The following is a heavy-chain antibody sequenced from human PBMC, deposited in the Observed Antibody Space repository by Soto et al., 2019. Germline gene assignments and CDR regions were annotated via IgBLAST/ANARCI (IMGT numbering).Heavy chain of an antibody. D-gene: IGHD4-17*01. CDR1: GDSVSSNSAA. V-gene: IGHV6-1*01. Sequence: SQTLSLTCVISGDSVSSNSAAWNWIKQSPSRGLEWLGRTYYRPKWYNDYAVSVKSRITINPDTSKNQFSLQLNSVTPEDTAVYYCARNWVYGDSWDAFDIWGQGTMVTVSS. CDR3: ARNWVYGDSWDAFDI. CDR2: TYYRPKWYN. J-gene: IGHJ3*02.